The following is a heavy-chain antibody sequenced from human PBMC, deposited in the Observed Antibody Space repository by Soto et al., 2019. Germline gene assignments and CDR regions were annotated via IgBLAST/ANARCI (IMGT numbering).Heavy chain of an antibody. J-gene: IGHJ5*02. Sequence: PSETLSLTCTVSGGSISSYYWSWIRQPPGKGLEWIGYIYYSGSTNYNPSLKSRVTISVDTSKNQFSLKLSSVTAADTAVYYCARGGVVVAAMGLWFDPWGQGTLVTVSS. V-gene: IGHV4-59*08. CDR1: GGSISSYY. CDR2: IYYSGST. D-gene: IGHD2-15*01. CDR3: ARGGVVVAAMGLWFDP.